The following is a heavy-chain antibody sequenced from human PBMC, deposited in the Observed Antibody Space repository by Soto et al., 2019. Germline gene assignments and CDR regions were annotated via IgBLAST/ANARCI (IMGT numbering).Heavy chain of an antibody. Sequence: QVQLVQSGAEVKKPGSSVTVSCKASGGTFGNSAISWVRQAPGQGLEWMGGIIPILPTPDYAQKFQGRVTITADDSTSTAYMELTSLRSEDTAVYYCARDKDRQQLGGNYYYGIDVWGQGTTVTVSS. V-gene: IGHV1-69*11. D-gene: IGHD3-3*02. CDR2: IIPILPTP. CDR3: ARDKDRQQLGGNYYYGIDV. J-gene: IGHJ6*02. CDR1: GGTFGNSA.